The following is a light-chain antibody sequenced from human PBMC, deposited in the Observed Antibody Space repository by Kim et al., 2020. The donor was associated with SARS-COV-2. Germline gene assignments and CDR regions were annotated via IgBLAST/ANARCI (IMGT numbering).Light chain of an antibody. Sequence: LEPGEEATLSCRASQSVTSNYLAWDQQKPGQAPRLLISGASSRATGIPDRFSGSGSGTDFTLTISRLEPEDFAVFYCQQYGSSPYSFGQGTKLEIK. J-gene: IGKJ2*03. CDR1: QSVTSNY. V-gene: IGKV3-20*01. CDR3: QQYGSSPYS. CDR2: GAS.